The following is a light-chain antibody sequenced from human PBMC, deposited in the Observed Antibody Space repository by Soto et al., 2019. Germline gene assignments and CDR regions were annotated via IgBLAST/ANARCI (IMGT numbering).Light chain of an antibody. J-gene: IGLJ2*01. CDR1: SSNIGTYA. V-gene: IGLV1-36*01. CDR2: YDD. CDR3: ATWDDSRNALV. Sequence: QSALTQSPSVSEAPRLTVTISCSGSSSNIGTYAVTWYQHLPGKAPKLLIYYDDVRPSGVSDRFSASKSGPSASLAIRGLQSGDEGDYYCATWDDSRNALVFGGGTKLTVL.